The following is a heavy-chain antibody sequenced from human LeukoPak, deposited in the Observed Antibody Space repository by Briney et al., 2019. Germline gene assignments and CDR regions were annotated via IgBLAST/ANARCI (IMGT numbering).Heavy chain of an antibody. CDR2: IKSKTDGATT. CDR1: GFTFSNAW. V-gene: IGHV3-15*01. D-gene: IGHD2-8*01. Sequence: GGSLRLSCAASGFTFSNAWMGWVRQAAGKWLEWVARIKSKTDGATTDYAAPVKGRFTISRDDSKNTLYLQMNSLKTEDTAVYYCTTDGGAYCTNGVCFLFDYWGQGTLVTVSS. J-gene: IGHJ4*02. CDR3: TTDGGAYCTNGVCFLFDY.